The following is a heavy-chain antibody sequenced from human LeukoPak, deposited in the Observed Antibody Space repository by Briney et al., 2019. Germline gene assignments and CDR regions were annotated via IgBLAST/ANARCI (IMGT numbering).Heavy chain of an antibody. V-gene: IGHV3-23*01. D-gene: IGHD1-26*01. CDR2: ISGSGGST. Sequence: GGSLRLSCAASGFTFSSYAMSWVRQAPGKGLELVSAISGSGGSTYYADSVKGRFTISRDNSKNTLYLQMNSLRAEDTAVYYCETLSGSYGDAFDIWGQETTVTVSS. CDR3: ETLSGSYGDAFDI. J-gene: IGHJ3*02. CDR1: GFTFSSYA.